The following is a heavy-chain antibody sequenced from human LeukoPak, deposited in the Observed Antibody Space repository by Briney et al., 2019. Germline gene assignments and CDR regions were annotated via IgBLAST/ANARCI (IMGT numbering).Heavy chain of an antibody. J-gene: IGHJ4*02. D-gene: IGHD3-22*01. Sequence: SGGSLRLSCVASGFTFNNYAMCWVRQAPGKGLEWVSAIIRSGGSTYYADSVKGRFTISRDNSENTLFLQMDGLRSEDTAVFFCASGGTYSYDSLTYRHFDYWGQGALVTVSS. CDR3: ASGGTYSYDSLTYRHFDY. CDR1: GFTFNNYA. V-gene: IGHV3-23*01. CDR2: IIRSGGST.